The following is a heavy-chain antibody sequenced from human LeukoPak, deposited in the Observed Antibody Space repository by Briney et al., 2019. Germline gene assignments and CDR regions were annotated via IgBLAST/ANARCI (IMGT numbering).Heavy chain of an antibody. CDR1: GFTFSHYA. J-gene: IGHJ4*02. D-gene: IGHD6-19*01. Sequence: PGGSLRLSCAASGFTFSHYAMSWVRQAPGKGPEWVSAISKDGGDSYYADPVKGRFAISRDNSKNMLYLQMDSLRAEDTAVYYCAKDEMAVAIFDYWGQGTLVTVSP. CDR2: ISKDGGDS. V-gene: IGHV3-23*01. CDR3: AKDEMAVAIFDY.